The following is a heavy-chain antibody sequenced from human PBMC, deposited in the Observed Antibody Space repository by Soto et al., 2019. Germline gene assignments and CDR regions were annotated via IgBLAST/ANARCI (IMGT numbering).Heavy chain of an antibody. J-gene: IGHJ4*02. Sequence: SCPTLVNPKETLTLTCTVSGLSRINSVIGVSWIRQPPGKALEGLAHIFSNDEKSYSTSLKSRLTISKDTSKSQVVLTMTNMDPVDTATYYCARTLESYGSGSYFPDHYFDYWGQGTLVTVSS. V-gene: IGHV2-26*01. CDR3: ARTLESYGSGSYFPDHYFDY. CDR2: IFSNDEK. CDR1: GLSRINSVIG. D-gene: IGHD3-10*01.